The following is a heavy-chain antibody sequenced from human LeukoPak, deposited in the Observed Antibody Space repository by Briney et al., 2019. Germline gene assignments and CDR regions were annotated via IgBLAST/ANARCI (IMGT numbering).Heavy chain of an antibody. V-gene: IGHV1-69*13. J-gene: IGHJ5*02. Sequence: ASVKVSCKASGGTFSSYAISWVRQAPGQGLEWMGGIIPILGTANYAQKFQGRVTITADESTGTAYMELSSLRSEDTAVYYCAREFLSYYYDSSGYYRNWFDPWGQGTLVTVSS. CDR3: AREFLSYYYDSSGYYRNWFDP. CDR2: IIPILGTA. CDR1: GGTFSSYA. D-gene: IGHD3-22*01.